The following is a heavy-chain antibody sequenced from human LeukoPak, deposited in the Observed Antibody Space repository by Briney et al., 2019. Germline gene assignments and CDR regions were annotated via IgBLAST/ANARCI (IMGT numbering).Heavy chain of an antibody. Sequence: GGSLRLSCAASGFTFSSYGMSWVRPAPGKGLEWVSAISGSGGSTYYADSVKGRFTISRDNSKNTLYLQMNSLRAEDTAVYYCAKGRRTFIVVVIDAFDVWGQGTMVTVSS. CDR1: GFTFSSYG. V-gene: IGHV3-23*01. J-gene: IGHJ3*01. CDR3: AKGRRTFIVVVIDAFDV. CDR2: ISGSGGST. D-gene: IGHD3-22*01.